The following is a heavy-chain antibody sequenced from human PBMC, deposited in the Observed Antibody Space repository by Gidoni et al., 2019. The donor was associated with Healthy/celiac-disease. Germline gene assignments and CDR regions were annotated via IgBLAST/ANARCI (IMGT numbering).Heavy chain of an antibody. CDR2: IFSNDET. J-gene: IGHJ5*02. D-gene: IGHD3-3*01. CDR3: ARLRIYYDFWCFDP. CDR1: GFSPSNTRMG. V-gene: IGHV2-26*01. Sequence: HVTLKESGPVLVQPTETLTLTLTYSGFSPSNTRMGVSWIRQSPVKALEWLAHIFSNDETSYSTSLKSRLTISKDTSKRQVVLTITYRYPVDTATCYCARLRIYYDFWCFDPLGQGTLVTVSS.